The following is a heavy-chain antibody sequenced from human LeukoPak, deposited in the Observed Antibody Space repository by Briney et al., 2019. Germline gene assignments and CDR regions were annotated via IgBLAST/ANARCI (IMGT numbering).Heavy chain of an antibody. CDR2: MNPNSGNT. CDR3: ARDPTVAGTEY. J-gene: IGHJ4*02. Sequence: ASVKVSCKASGYTFTSYDINWVRQATGQGLEWMGWMNPNSGNTGYAQKFQGRVTITRNTSISTAYMELSSLRSEDTAVYYCARDPTVAGTEYWGQGTLVTVSS. V-gene: IGHV1-8*03. D-gene: IGHD6-19*01. CDR1: GYTFTSYD.